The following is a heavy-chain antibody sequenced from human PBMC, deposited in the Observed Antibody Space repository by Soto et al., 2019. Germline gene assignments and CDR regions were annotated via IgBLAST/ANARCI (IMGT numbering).Heavy chain of an antibody. J-gene: IGHJ4*02. CDR2: IIPIFGTT. CDR1: GGTYRSYA. V-gene: IGHV1-69*01. D-gene: IGHD3-16*02. CDR3: ASNNRASYHFDY. Sequence: QVRLVQSGAEVKKTGSSVKVSCKASGGTYRSYAISWVRQAHGQGLEWMGGIIPIFGTTNYAQKFQDRVTITADESTSTAYMDLNSLRSDDTAVYYCASNNRASYHFDYWGQGTLVTVSS.